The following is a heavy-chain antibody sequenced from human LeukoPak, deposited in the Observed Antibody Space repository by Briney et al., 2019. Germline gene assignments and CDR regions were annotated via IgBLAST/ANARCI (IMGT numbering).Heavy chain of an antibody. CDR2: IIPIFGTA. V-gene: IGHV1-69*13. CDR3: ARPGYSSGWFHFDY. J-gene: IGHJ4*02. CDR1: GGTFSSYT. D-gene: IGHD6-19*01. Sequence: SVKVSCKASGGTFSSYTISWVRQAPGQGLEWMGGIIPIFGTANYAQKFQGRVTITADESTSTAYMELSSLRSEDTAVYYCARPGYSSGWFHFDYWGQGTLVTVSS.